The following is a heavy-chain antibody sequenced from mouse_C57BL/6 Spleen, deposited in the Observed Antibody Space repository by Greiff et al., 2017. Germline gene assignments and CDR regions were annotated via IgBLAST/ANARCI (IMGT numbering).Heavy chain of an antibody. CDR2: ISYDGSN. V-gene: IGHV3-6*01. CDR3: ASYYGRGYFDV. D-gene: IGHD1-1*01. J-gene: IGHJ1*03. Sequence: DVQLQESGPGLVKPSQSLSLTCSVTGYSITSGYYWNWIRQFPGNQLEWMGYISYDGSNNYNPSLKNRISITRDTSKNKVFLKLNSVTTEDTATYYCASYYGRGYFDVWGTGTTVTVSS. CDR1: GYSITSGYY.